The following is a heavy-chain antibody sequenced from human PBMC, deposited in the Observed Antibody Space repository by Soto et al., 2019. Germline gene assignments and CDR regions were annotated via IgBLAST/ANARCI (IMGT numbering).Heavy chain of an antibody. D-gene: IGHD2-15*01. V-gene: IGHV1-58*01. CDR3: ARDLLYCSGGSCFYGMDV. J-gene: IGHJ6*02. Sequence: SVKVSCKASGFTFTSSAVQWVRQARGQRLEWKGWIVVGSGNTNYAQKFQERVTITRDMSTSTAYMELSSLRSEDTAVYYCARDLLYCSGGSCFYGMDVWGQGTTVTVSS. CDR2: IVVGSGNT. CDR1: GFTFTSSA.